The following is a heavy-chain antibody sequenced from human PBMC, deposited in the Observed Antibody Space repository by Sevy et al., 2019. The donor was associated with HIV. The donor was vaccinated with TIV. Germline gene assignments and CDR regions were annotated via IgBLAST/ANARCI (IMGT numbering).Heavy chain of an antibody. CDR3: ARECGSGGSCTFDY. J-gene: IGHJ4*02. Sequence: SETLSLTCTVSGGSISSYYWSWIRQPPGKGLEWIGYIYYSGSTNYNPSLKSRVTISVDTSKNQFSLKLSSVTAADTAVYYCARECGSGGSCTFDYWGQGPLVTVSS. V-gene: IGHV4-59*01. D-gene: IGHD2-15*01. CDR2: IYYSGST. CDR1: GGSISSYY.